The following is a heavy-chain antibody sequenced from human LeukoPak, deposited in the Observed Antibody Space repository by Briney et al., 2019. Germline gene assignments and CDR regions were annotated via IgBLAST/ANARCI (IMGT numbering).Heavy chain of an antibody. CDR3: ARVPLRFLEPFDY. D-gene: IGHD3-3*01. J-gene: IGHJ4*02. Sequence: SETLSLTCAVYGGSVRGYNWSWIRQPPGKGLEWIGEISDRGRTPYNPSLESRVSMSVDTSKNQFALQLNSVTAADTAVYYCARVPLRFLEPFDYWGQGILVTVSS. CDR1: GGSVRGYN. V-gene: IGHV4-34*01. CDR2: ISDRGRT.